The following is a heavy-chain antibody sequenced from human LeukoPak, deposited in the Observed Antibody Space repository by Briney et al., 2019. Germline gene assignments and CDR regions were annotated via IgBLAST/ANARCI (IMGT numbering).Heavy chain of an antibody. J-gene: IGHJ3*02. CDR1: GYTFTSDG. D-gene: IGHD5-18*01. V-gene: IGHV1-18*01. Sequence: ASVKVSCKASGYTFTSDGISWVRQAPGQGLEWMGWISAYNGNTNYAQKLQGRVTMTTDTSTSTAYLELRSLRSAATAVYSCARDTAMVYRAFDIWGQGTMVTVSS. CDR2: ISAYNGNT. CDR3: ARDTAMVYRAFDI.